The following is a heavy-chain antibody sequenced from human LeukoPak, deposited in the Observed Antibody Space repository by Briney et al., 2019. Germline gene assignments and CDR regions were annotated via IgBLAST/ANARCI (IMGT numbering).Heavy chain of an antibody. D-gene: IGHD2-21*01. J-gene: IGHJ4*02. CDR3: ASRAQIGRLVIDY. CDR1: GYTFTSYD. V-gene: IGHV1-8*01. Sequence: GASVKVSCKASGYTFTSYDINWVRQATGQGLEWMGWMNPNSGNTGYAQKFQGRVTLTRNTSISTAYMELGSLRSEDTAVYYCASRAQIGRLVIDYWGQGTLVTVSS. CDR2: MNPNSGNT.